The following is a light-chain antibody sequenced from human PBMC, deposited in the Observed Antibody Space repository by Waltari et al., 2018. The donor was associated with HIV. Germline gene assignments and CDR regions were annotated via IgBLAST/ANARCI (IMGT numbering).Light chain of an antibody. CDR3: QVWDSTDEGV. Sequence: SYVLTQPPSVSVAPGQTATITCGGNNIKSKNVHWYRQRPGQAPTLVVYDDSARPSGIPERFSGSHSENTATLTISRVEAGDEADYYCQVWDSTDEGVFGGGTKLAVL. CDR1: NIKSKN. CDR2: DDS. J-gene: IGLJ2*01. V-gene: IGLV3-21*02.